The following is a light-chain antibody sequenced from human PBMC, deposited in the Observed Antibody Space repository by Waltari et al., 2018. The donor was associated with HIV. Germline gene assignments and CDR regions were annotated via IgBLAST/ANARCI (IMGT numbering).Light chain of an antibody. Sequence: QSALTQPASVSGSPGQSLTISCTGTRSAVGDYNYVSWYQQLPGKAPKLIIYEVSNRPSGVSNRFSGSKSGNTASLTISGLQPEDEADFYCSSYTTTSTGVLFGGGTKLTVL. CDR2: EVS. CDR1: RSAVGDYNY. J-gene: IGLJ3*02. CDR3: SSYTTTSTGVL. V-gene: IGLV2-14*01.